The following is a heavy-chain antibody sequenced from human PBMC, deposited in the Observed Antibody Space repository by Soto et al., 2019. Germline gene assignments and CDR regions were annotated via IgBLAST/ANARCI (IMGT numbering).Heavy chain of an antibody. CDR3: ARDKITGLFDY. CDR2: INHSGST. J-gene: IGHJ4*02. V-gene: IGHV4-34*01. CDR1: GGSFSGYY. Sequence: QVQLQQWGAGLLKPSETLSLTCAVYGGSFSGYYWTWIRQPPGTGLEWNGEINHSGSTNYNPSLKRRGTISVDTSKNQFSLKLTSVTAADTAVYYCARDKITGLFDYWGQGTLVTVSS. D-gene: IGHD2-8*02.